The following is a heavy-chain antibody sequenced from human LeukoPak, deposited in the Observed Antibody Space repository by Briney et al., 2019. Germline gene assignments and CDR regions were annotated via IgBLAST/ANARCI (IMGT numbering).Heavy chain of an antibody. V-gene: IGHV3-48*04. CDR3: ARDGPILTGYYGPLDY. CDR2: ISSSSSTI. J-gene: IGHJ4*02. CDR1: GFTFSSYS. D-gene: IGHD3-9*01. Sequence: PGGSLRLSCAASGFTFSSYSMNWVRQAPGKGLEWVSYISSSSSTIYYADSVKGRFTISRDNAKNSLYLQMNSLRAEDTAVYYCARDGPILTGYYGPLDYWGQGTLVTVSS.